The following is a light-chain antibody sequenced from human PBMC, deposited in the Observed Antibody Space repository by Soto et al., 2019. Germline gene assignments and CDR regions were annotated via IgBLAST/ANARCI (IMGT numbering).Light chain of an antibody. CDR3: ATWDSSLKIGV. J-gene: IGLJ3*02. V-gene: IGLV1-51*01. CDR1: TPNIGSNS. CDR2: DTN. Sequence: QSVLTQPPSVSAAPGQRVTISCSGTTPNIGSNSVSWYLQVPGTVPKLLIYDTNKRPSGIPDRISGSKSGSSATLDITGLQTGDEADYYCATWDSSLKIGVFGGGTKLTVL.